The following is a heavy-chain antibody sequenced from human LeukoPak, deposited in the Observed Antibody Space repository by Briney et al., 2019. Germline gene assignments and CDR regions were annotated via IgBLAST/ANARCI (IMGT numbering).Heavy chain of an antibody. J-gene: IGHJ4*02. CDR1: GYTFTVLS. V-gene: IGHV1-24*01. Sequence: ASVKFCCKVSGYTFTVLSMHWVRHGHGKGLEWMGGFDPEDGETIYAQKFQGRVTMTEDTSTDTAYMELSSLRSEDTAVYYCATVEFDYWGQGTLVTVSS. CDR3: ATVEFDY. CDR2: FDPEDGET.